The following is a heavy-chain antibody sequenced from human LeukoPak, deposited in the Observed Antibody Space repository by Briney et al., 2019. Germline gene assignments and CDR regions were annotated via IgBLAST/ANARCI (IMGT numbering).Heavy chain of an antibody. Sequence: GGSLTLSCAASGCPFSSYWRHWVRQAPGKGLVWVSRINNDGSSTNYADSEKGRFTIFRDNAKNTLYLQMNRPRVEDTAVYYFARGLYPLDYWGRGTLATVSS. J-gene: IGHJ4*02. CDR2: INNDGSST. CDR3: ARGLYPLDY. D-gene: IGHD2-2*02. V-gene: IGHV3-74*01. CDR1: GCPFSSYW.